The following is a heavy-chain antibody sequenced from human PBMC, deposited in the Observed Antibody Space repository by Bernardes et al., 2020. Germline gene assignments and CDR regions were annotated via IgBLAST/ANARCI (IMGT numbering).Heavy chain of an antibody. V-gene: IGHV3-23*01. D-gene: IGHD1-26*01. CDR1: GFTFNSFV. Sequence: GSLRLSCAVSGFTFNSFVMSWVRQAPGKGLEWVSDISGSGSSTNYADSVKGRFTISRDNSKDTLYLQMNSLRVEDTAVYHCAKGGRSSGSYYDYWGQGTLVTVSS. CDR2: ISGSGSST. J-gene: IGHJ4*02. CDR3: AKGGRSSGSYYDY.